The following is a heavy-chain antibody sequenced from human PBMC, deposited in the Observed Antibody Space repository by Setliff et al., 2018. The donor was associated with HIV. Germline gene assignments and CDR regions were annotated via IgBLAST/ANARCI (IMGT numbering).Heavy chain of an antibody. D-gene: IGHD3-16*01. V-gene: IGHV3-11*04. CDR1: GFTFSDYW. Sequence: PGGSLRLSCAASGFTFSDYWMSWVRQAPGKGLEWISFIGGHGSIIHYADSVKGRFTISRDNAKNSVYLQMHSLRVEDTAVYYCAAVPWGHSSLIIDHWGQGTPVTSPQ. J-gene: IGHJ4*02. CDR3: AAVPWGHSSLIIDH. CDR2: IGGHGSII.